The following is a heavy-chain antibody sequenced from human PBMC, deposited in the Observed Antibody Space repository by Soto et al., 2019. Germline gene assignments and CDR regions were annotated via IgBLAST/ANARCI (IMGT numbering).Heavy chain of an antibody. J-gene: IGHJ4*02. CDR2: IKAYSGNT. CDR1: GYTFPTST. V-gene: IGHV1-18*04. CDR3: AIADYRDIDY. Sequence: QLELVQSGAEAKKPGASVKVSCKASGYTFPTSTISWLRQAPGLGLEWMGWIKAYSGNTNYAPKLQGRVTMTTDTSTHTAYLELRSLTTGDTAIYYCAIADYRDIDYWGQGTLVTVSS. D-gene: IGHD4-17*01.